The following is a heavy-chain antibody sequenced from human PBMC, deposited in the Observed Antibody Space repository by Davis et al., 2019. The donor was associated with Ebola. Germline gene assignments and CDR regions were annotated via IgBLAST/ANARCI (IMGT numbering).Heavy chain of an antibody. D-gene: IGHD4-17*01. CDR3: ARDSRSATVTYYYYYGMDV. CDR1: GYTFTSYY. J-gene: IGHJ6*02. Sequence: ASVKVSCKASGYTFTSYYMHWVRQAPGQGLEWMGIINPSGGSTSYAQKFQGRVTMTRDTSTSTVYMELSSLRSEDTAVYYCARDSRSATVTYYYYYGMDVWGQGTTVTVSS. CDR2: INPSGGST. V-gene: IGHV1-46*01.